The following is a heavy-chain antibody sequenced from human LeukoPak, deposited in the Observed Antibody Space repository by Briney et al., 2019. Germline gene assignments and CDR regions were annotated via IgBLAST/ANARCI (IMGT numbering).Heavy chain of an antibody. CDR3: ASDDYDYVWGSYRRRDAFDI. J-gene: IGHJ3*02. Sequence: GGSPRLSCAASGFTFDDYGMSWVRQAPGKGLEWVSGINWYGGSTGYADSVKGRFPISRDNAKNSLYLQMNSLRAEDTALYYCASDDYDYVWGSYRRRDAFDIWGQGTMVTVSS. CDR2: INWYGGST. V-gene: IGHV3-20*04. CDR1: GFTFDDYG. D-gene: IGHD3-16*02.